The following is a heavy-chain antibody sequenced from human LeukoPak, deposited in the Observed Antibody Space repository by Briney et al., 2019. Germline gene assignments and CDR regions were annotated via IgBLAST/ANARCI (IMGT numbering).Heavy chain of an antibody. J-gene: IGHJ5*02. CDR3: ARGAYCSGGSCYSGFDP. V-gene: IGHV4-31*03. CDR2: IYYSGST. Sequence: PSETLSLTCTVSGGSISSGGYYWSWLRQHPGTGLEWIGYIYYSGSTYYNPSLKRRITISVDTSKNQFSRKLSSVTAADTAVYYCARGAYCSGGSCYSGFDPWGQGTLVTVSS. CDR1: GGSISSGGYY. D-gene: IGHD2-15*01.